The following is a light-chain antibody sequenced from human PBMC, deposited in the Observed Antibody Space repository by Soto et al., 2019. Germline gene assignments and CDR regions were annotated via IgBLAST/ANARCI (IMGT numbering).Light chain of an antibody. CDR1: QGISSY. V-gene: IGKV1-9*01. CDR2: AAS. CDR3: QQLNSYPWT. J-gene: IGKJ1*01. Sequence: DIQLTQSPSFLSASVVYRVTITCRASQGISSYLAWYQQKPGKAPKLLIYAASTLQSGVPSRFSGSGSGTEFTLTISSLQPEEFATDDCQQLNSYPWTVGQGTKGDIK.